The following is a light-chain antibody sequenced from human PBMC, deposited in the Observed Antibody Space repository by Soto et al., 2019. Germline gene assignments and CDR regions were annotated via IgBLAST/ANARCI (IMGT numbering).Light chain of an antibody. V-gene: IGKV1-5*03. J-gene: IGKJ1*01. CDR2: KAS. CDR3: QQYNDYSWT. CDR1: QSIGIW. Sequence: IQMTQSPSTLSASVGDRVAITCRASQSIGIWLAWYQKKPGKAPRFLVYKASTLQTGVPSRFSGSGSGTEFTLTISSLQPDDFATDYCQQYNDYSWTFGQGTKVEIQ.